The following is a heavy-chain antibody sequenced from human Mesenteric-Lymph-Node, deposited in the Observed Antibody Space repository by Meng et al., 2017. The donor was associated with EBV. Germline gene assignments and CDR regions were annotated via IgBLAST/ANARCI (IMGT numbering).Heavy chain of an antibody. CDR3: ARYYGGNSFWYFDL. V-gene: IGHV3-21*01. J-gene: IGHJ2*01. D-gene: IGHD4-23*01. CDR2: ISSSSYI. CDR1: GFTFSSYS. Sequence: EVQLVESGGGLVKPGGSLRLSCAASGFTFSSYSMNWVRQAPGKGLEWVSSISSSSYIYYADSVKGRFTISRDNAKNSLYLQMNSLRAEDTAVYYCARYYGGNSFWYFDLWGRGTLVTVSS.